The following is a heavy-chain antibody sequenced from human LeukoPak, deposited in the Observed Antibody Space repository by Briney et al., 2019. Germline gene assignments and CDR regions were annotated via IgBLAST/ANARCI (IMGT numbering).Heavy chain of an antibody. J-gene: IGHJ4*02. CDR3: ARGAVAVAIGY. Sequence: SETLSLTCAVYGGSFSGYYWSWIRQPLGKGLEWIGEINHSGSTNYNSSLKSRVTISVDTSKNQFSLKLSSVTAADTAVYYCARGAVAVAIGYWGQGTLVTVSS. V-gene: IGHV4-34*01. CDR2: INHSGST. D-gene: IGHD6-19*01. CDR1: GGSFSGYY.